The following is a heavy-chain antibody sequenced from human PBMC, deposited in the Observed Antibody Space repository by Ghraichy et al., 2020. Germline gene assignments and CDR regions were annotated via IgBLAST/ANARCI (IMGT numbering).Heavy chain of an antibody. Sequence: SETLSLTCTVSGGSVSSGGYYWSWIRLHPGKGLEWMGYIYYSGSTYYNPSLKSRVTISVDTSKNQFSLKLSSVTAADTAMYYCARDRGYCSRTNCSPSGGYHYYGMDVWGQGTTVTVSS. CDR3: ARDRGYCSRTNCSPSGGYHYYGMDV. D-gene: IGHD2-2*01. CDR1: GGSVSSGGYY. CDR2: IYYSGST. V-gene: IGHV4-31*03. J-gene: IGHJ6*02.